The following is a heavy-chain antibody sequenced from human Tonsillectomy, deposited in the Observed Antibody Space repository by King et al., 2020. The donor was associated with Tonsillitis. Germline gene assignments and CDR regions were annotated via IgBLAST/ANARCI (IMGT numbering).Heavy chain of an antibody. J-gene: IGHJ2*01. CDR2: INSVGSST. V-gene: IGHV3-74*01. CDR1: GFTFSGYW. Sequence: VQLVESGGGLVQPGGSLRLSCAASGFTFSGYWMHWVRQAPGKGLVWVSRINSVGSSTTYADSVKGRFTISRDNAKNTLYLQMNSLRAEDTAVYYCARPHCGGDCLTWYFDLWGRGTLVTVSS. CDR3: ARPHCGGDCLTWYFDL. D-gene: IGHD2-21*02.